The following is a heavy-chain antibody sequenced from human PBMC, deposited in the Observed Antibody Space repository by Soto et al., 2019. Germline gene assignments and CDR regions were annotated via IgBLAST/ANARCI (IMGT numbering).Heavy chain of an antibody. J-gene: IGHJ5*02. V-gene: IGHV3-20*04. CDR3: ARVIGAYNWFDP. CDR2: INWNGGRI. CDR1: GFTFDDYG. D-gene: IGHD2-15*01. Sequence: EVPLVESGGGVVRPGGSLRLSCAASGFTFDDYGMSWVRQAPGKGLEWVSGINWNGGRIGYADSVKGRFTISRDNAKNSLYLQMNSLRAEDTALYYCARVIGAYNWFDPWGQGTLVTVSS.